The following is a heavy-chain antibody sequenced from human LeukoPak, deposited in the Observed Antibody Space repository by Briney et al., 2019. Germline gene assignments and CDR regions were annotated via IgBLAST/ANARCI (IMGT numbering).Heavy chain of an antibody. CDR1: GFTFSSYE. CDR3: ARDLRGVIIGFDY. CDR2: ISSSGSTI. V-gene: IGHV3-48*03. Sequence: GGSLRLSCAASGFTFSSYEMNWVRQAPGKGLEWVSYISSSGSTIYYADSVKGRLTISRDNAKNSLYLQMNSLRAEDTAVYYCARDLRGVIIGFDYWGQGTLVTVSS. J-gene: IGHJ4*02. D-gene: IGHD3-10*01.